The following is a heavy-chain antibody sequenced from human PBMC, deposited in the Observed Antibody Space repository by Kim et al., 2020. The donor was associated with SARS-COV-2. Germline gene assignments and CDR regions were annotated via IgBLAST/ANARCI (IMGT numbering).Heavy chain of an antibody. CDR3: ARDQTPDYHFDY. D-gene: IGHD4-17*01. J-gene: IGHJ4*02. V-gene: IGHV3-53*01. CDR1: GFTVSSNY. Sequence: GGSLRLSCAASGFTVSSNYMSWVRQAPGKGLEWVSVIYSGGSTYYADSVKGRFTISRDNSKNTLYLQMNSLRAEDTAVYYCARDQTPDYHFDYWGQGTLVTVSS. CDR2: IYSGGST.